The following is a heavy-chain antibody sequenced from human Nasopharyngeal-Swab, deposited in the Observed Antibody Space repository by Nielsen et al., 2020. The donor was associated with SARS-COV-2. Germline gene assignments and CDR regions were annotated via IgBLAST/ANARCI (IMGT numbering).Heavy chain of an antibody. D-gene: IGHD3-16*01. CDR1: GFTFSTYG. CDR2: IWYDVSDK. J-gene: IGHJ4*02. CDR3: AREGDDYFDY. Sequence: GGSLRLSCAASGFTFSTYGMHWVRQPPGKGLEWVAVIWYDVSDKYYADSVKGRFTISRDNSKNMLYLQMNSLRAEDTAVYYCAREGDDYFDYWGQGTLVTVSS. V-gene: IGHV3-33*01.